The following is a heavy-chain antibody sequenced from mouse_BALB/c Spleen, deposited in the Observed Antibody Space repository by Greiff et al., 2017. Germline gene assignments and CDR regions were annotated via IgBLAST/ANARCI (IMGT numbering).Heavy chain of an antibody. CDR2: ISNGGGST. CDR1: GFTFSSYT. CDR3: ARDGDYDGSSYDAMDY. D-gene: IGHD1-1*01. V-gene: IGHV5-12-2*01. J-gene: IGHJ4*01. Sequence: EVKLMESGGGLVQPGGSLKLSCAASGFTFSSYTMSWVRQTPEKRLEWVAYISNGGGSTYYPDTVKGRFTISRDNAKNTLYLQVSSLKSEDTAMYYCARDGDYDGSSYDAMDYWGQGTSVTVAS.